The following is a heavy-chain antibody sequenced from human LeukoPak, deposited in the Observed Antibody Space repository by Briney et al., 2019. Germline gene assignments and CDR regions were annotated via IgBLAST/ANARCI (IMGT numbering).Heavy chain of an antibody. CDR1: GFTFSSYG. CDR3: AKDRGYGSGPFNY. CDR2: ISYDGSNK. Sequence: GGSLRLSCAASGFTFSSYGMHWVRQAPGKGLEWVAVISYDGSNKYYADSVKGRFTISRDNSKNTLYLQMNSLRAEDTAVYYCAKDRGYGSGPFNYWGQGTLVTVSS. V-gene: IGHV3-30*18. D-gene: IGHD3-10*01. J-gene: IGHJ4*02.